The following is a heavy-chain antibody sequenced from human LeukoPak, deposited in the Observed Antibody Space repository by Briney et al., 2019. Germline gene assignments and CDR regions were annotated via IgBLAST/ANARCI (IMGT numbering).Heavy chain of an antibody. V-gene: IGHV3-74*01. Sequence: PGGSLRLSCAASGFTFSSYYMHWVRQAPGKGLVSVSRVKSDGSGIIYADFVRGRFTISRDNAKNTLFLEMNSLRDEDTAMYYCVRSYDIWGQGTMVTVSS. CDR3: VRSYDI. J-gene: IGHJ3*02. CDR2: VKSDGSGI. CDR1: GFTFSSYY.